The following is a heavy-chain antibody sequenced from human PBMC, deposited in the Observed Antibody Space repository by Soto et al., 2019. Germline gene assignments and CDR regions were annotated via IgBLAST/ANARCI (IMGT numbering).Heavy chain of an antibody. J-gene: IGHJ4*02. D-gene: IGHD3-3*01. Sequence: KPSETLSLTCAVSSFSISSGYYWGWVRQPPGKGLEWIGSIYHSGTTNYSPSLKSRVTISIDTSKNQFSLTLRSVTAADTAVHYCARSSPRVVSPWDYWGQGTLVTVSS. CDR3: ARSSPRVVSPWDY. V-gene: IGHV4-38-2*01. CDR2: IYHSGTT. CDR1: SFSISSGYY.